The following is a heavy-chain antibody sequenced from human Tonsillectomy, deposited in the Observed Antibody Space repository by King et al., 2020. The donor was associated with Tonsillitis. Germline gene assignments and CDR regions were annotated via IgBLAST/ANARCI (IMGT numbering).Heavy chain of an antibody. CDR3: ARDLMSGDWNDPLGYFDY. CDR2: ISYDGSNK. Sequence: VQLVESGGGVVQPGRSLRLSCAASGFTFSNYAMHWVRQAPGKGLEWVAIISYDGSNKYYADSVQGRFTISRDNSNNKMYVQMNSLGAEDTAVYYCARDLMSGDWNDPLGYFDYWGQGPLVTVPS. CDR1: GFTFSNYA. V-gene: IGHV3-30*04. D-gene: IGHD1-1*01. J-gene: IGHJ4*02.